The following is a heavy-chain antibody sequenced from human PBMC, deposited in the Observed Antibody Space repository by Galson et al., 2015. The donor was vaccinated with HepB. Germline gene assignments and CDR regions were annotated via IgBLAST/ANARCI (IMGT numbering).Heavy chain of an antibody. J-gene: IGHJ4*02. Sequence: SLRLSCAASGFTFRTYSMNWVRQAPGKGPEWVSYISTSGTAKYYADSVKGRFTISRDNAKNSLYLQINSLRAEDTVVFYCVAGPDYGDYGQDYWGQGTLVTVSS. D-gene: IGHD4-17*01. CDR2: ISTSGTAK. CDR3: VAGPDYGDYGQDY. V-gene: IGHV3-48*01. CDR1: GFTFRTYS.